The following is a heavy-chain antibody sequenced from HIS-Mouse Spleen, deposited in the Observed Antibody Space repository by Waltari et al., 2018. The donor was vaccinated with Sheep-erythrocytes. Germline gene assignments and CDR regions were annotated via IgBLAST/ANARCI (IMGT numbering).Heavy chain of an antibody. CDR1: GFTFSSYW. D-gene: IGHD1-1*01. J-gene: IGHJ3*02. V-gene: IGHV3-21*01. CDR2: ISMRNSYI. CDR3: ARDTGTDAFDI. Sequence: EVQLVESGGGLVQPGGSLRLSCAASGFTFSSYWRNWVRHAPGQGLGWVSSISMRNSYIYYADSGEGRITISRENAKNSLYLQMNSLRAEDTAVYYCARDTGTDAFDIWGQGTMVTVSS.